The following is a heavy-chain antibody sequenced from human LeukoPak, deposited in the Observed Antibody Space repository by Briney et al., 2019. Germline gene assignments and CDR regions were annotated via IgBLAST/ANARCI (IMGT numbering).Heavy chain of an antibody. J-gene: IGHJ4*02. V-gene: IGHV3-15*01. CDR1: GFTFKNAW. D-gene: IGHD3-10*01. Sequence: PGGSLRLSCVGSGFTFKNAWMSWVRQAPGKGLEWVGRIKSKTDGGTADYAAPVKGKFTISRDDSKNTLYLQMNSLKTEDTAVYYCTTVHTMVRGVIRRNTNYLDYWGQGTLVTVSS. CDR2: IKSKTDGGTA. CDR3: TTVHTMVRGVIRRNTNYLDY.